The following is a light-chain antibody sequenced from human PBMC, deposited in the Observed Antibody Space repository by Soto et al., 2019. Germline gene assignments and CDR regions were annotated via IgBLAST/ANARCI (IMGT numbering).Light chain of an antibody. CDR3: QQYMSAVT. CDR2: GAS. J-gene: IGKJ1*01. V-gene: IGKV3-20*01. Sequence: EIVLTQSPGSLSLSPGQRATLSCRASQSVDSTFFAWYQKKPGQAPRLLIYGASKRDTGVPDRFSGSGSGTDFTITISRLEPEDHAVYYCQQYMSAVTFGQGTKVEI. CDR1: QSVDSTF.